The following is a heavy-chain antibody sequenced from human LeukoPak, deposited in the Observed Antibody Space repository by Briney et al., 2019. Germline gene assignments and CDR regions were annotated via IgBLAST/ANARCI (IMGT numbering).Heavy chain of an antibody. J-gene: IGHJ4*02. Sequence: PGGSLRLSCAASGFTFSTYRMHWVRQPLGKGLVWVSRINPDGSTTNYADSVKGRFTISRDNAKNTLYLQMNSLTVEDTAVYYCVRIATVTTPDYWGQGTLVTVSS. CDR1: GFTFSTYR. CDR3: VRIATVTTPDY. CDR2: INPDGSTT. V-gene: IGHV3-74*01. D-gene: IGHD4-17*01.